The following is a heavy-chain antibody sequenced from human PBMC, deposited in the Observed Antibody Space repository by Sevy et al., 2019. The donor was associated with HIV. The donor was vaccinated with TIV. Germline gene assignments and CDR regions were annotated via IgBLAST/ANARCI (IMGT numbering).Heavy chain of an antibody. J-gene: IGHJ5*02. CDR3: AKDHDNNWFDP. D-gene: IGHD3-22*01. CDR1: GFTFSLYV. CDR2: ISISGDSI. V-gene: IGHV3-23*01. Sequence: GGSLRLSCAASGFTFSLYVMTWVRQAPGKGLEWVSTISISGDSIYYADSVKGRFTISRDNSKNTLYLQMNSLRAEDTAIYFCAKDHDNNWFDPWGQGTLVTVSS.